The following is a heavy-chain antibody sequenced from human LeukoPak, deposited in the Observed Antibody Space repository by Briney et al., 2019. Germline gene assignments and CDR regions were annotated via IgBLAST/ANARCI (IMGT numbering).Heavy chain of an antibody. CDR2: ISGSGSGGST. D-gene: IGHD5-24*01. V-gene: IGHV3-23*01. CDR1: AFTFSSSA. Sequence: GGSLRLSCAASAFTFSSSAMSWVRQAPGKGLEWVSNISGSGSGGSTYYADSAKGRFTISRDNSKNTLYLQMNSLRAEDTAVYYCAKSGYNRFDYWGQGTLVTVSS. CDR3: AKSGYNRFDY. J-gene: IGHJ4*02.